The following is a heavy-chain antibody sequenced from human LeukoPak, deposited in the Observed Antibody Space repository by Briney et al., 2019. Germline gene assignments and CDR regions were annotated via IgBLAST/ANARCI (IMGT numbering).Heavy chain of an antibody. CDR2: INHSGST. D-gene: IGHD6-19*01. CDR1: GGSFSGYY. J-gene: IGHJ4*02. V-gene: IGHV4-34*01. CDR3: ARGKVAVAGLDY. Sequence: ETLSLTCAVYGGSFSGYYWSWIRQPPGKGLEWIGEINHSGSTNYNPSLKRRVTISVDTSKNQFSLKLSSVTAADTAVYYCARGKVAVAGLDYWGQGTLVTVSS.